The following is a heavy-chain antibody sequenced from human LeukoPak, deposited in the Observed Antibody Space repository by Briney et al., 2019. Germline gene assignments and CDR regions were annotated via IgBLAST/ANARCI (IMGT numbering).Heavy chain of an antibody. V-gene: IGHV4-39*01. CDR3: AALAVAGTSEGY. J-gene: IGHJ4*01. Sequence: PSETLSLTCTVSGASISSGAYXXGXXXXXXXXXXXXIGIFYYGGSTSYNASLKTRVNISVXTXXNQLSLRLNSVTAADTSVYYCAALAVAGTSEGYWGQGSLIIVSS. CDR2: FYYGGST. CDR1: GASISSGAYX. D-gene: IGHD6-19*01.